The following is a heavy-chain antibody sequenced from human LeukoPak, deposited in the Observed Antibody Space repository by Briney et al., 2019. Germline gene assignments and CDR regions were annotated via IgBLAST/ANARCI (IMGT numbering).Heavy chain of an antibody. CDR1: GFTFRNYA. Sequence: GGSLRLSCTASGFTFRNYAMTWVRQAPGKGLEWVSAISGGSSTYFADSVKGRFTISRDNSENTVYLQMNSLRAEDTAVYYCAKKGGYDSSGYLPLEYWGQGTLVTVSS. D-gene: IGHD3-22*01. CDR2: ISGGSST. CDR3: AKKGGYDSSGYLPLEY. V-gene: IGHV3-23*01. J-gene: IGHJ4*02.